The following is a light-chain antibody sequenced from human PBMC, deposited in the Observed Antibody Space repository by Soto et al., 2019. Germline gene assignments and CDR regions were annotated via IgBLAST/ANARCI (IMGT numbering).Light chain of an antibody. V-gene: IGKV3-11*01. CDR2: DAS. Sequence: EIVLTRSPATLSLSPGERATLSCRASQSVSSYLAWYQQKPGQAPRLLIYDASNRATGIPARFSGSGSGTDFTLTISSLEPEDFAVYYCQQRCTFGQGTKV. CDR1: QSVSSY. J-gene: IGKJ1*01. CDR3: QQRCT.